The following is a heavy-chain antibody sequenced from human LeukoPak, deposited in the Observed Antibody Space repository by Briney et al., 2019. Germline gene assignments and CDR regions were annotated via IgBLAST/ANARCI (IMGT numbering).Heavy chain of an antibody. J-gene: IGHJ4*02. CDR2: ISSSSSFI. Sequence: GGSLRLSCAASGFTFSDYSMNWVRQAPGKGLEWVSSISSSSSFIKYADSLKGRFTISRDNAKNLLFLQMDSLTAEDTAVYYCARGGPEPYYFDYWGQGTLVTVSS. D-gene: IGHD1-14*01. V-gene: IGHV3-21*06. CDR3: ARGGPEPYYFDY. CDR1: GFTFSDYS.